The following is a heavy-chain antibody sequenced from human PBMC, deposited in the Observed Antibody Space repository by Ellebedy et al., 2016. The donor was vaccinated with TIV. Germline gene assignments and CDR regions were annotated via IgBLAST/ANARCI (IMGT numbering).Heavy chain of an antibody. V-gene: IGHV3-13*01. CDR1: GFTFSRYD. Sequence: GESLKISXAASGFTFSRYDMHWVRQSTRKGLEWVASIDNAGDTYYPGSVKGRFTISRENAKNSLYLQMNSLRGEDTAVYYCTRFEIISGGGYGMDVWGQGTTVTVSS. CDR3: TRFEIISGGGYGMDV. J-gene: IGHJ6*02. CDR2: IDNAGDT. D-gene: IGHD3-16*01.